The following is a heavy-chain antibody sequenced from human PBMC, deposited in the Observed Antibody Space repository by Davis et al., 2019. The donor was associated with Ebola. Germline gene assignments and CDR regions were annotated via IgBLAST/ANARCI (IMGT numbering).Heavy chain of an antibody. Sequence: AASVKVSCKASGGTFSSYAISWVRQAPGQGLEWMGGIIPIFGTANYAQKFQGRVTITADESTSTAYMEPSSLRSEDTAVYYCASLAVAGTGNNWFDPWGQGTLVTVSS. CDR1: GGTFSSYA. D-gene: IGHD6-19*01. J-gene: IGHJ5*02. CDR2: IIPIFGTA. CDR3: ASLAVAGTGNNWFDP. V-gene: IGHV1-69*13.